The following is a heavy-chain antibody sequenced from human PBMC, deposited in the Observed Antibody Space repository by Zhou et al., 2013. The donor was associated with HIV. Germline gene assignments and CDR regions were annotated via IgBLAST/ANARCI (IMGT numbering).Heavy chain of an antibody. J-gene: IGHJ3*01. D-gene: IGHD3-3*01. CDR2: INPGNGKT. CDR1: GVAFSNYA. V-gene: IGHV1-3*02. Sequence: QVQLEQSGGEVKKPGASVKVSCEAVGVAFSNYAIHWVRQAPGRSLQWMGWINPGNGKTSSPQVFQGRIRIDRDISANTSYMELSGLTSDDTAVYYCARNQGFCRGGKCSLSSFDLWGQGTLVTVSS. CDR3: ARNQGFCRGGKCSLSSFDL.